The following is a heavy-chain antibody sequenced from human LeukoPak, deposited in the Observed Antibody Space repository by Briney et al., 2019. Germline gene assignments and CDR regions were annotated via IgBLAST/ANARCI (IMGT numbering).Heavy chain of an antibody. D-gene: IGHD3-10*01. Sequence: GGSLRLSCAASGFTFSSYAMHWVRQAPGKGLEWVAVISYDGSNKYYADSVKGRFTISRDNSKNTLYLQMNSLRAEDTAVYYCASTMVRGVIYGAFDIWGQGTMVTVSS. J-gene: IGHJ3*02. CDR3: ASTMVRGVIYGAFDI. CDR2: ISYDGSNK. CDR1: GFTFSSYA. V-gene: IGHV3-30*04.